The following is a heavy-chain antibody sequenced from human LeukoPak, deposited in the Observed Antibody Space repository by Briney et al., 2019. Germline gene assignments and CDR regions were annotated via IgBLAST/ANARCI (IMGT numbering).Heavy chain of an antibody. CDR2: INKNGGET. CDR1: GFTFSSYV. D-gene: IGHD1-26*01. V-gene: IGHV3-23*01. J-gene: IGHJ5*02. CDR3: AKKWELTDP. Sequence: GGSLRLSCAASGFTFSSYVMSWGRQAPGKGLEWVSTINKNGGETYYADSVKGRFTISRDNSKNTLYLQMNSLRAEDTAVYYCAKKWELTDPWGQGTLVTVSS.